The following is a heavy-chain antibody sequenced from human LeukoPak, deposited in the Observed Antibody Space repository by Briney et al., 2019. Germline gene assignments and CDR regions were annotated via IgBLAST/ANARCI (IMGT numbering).Heavy chain of an antibody. CDR3: ARLVWFGEPPGY. D-gene: IGHD3-10*01. CDR2: IYYSGST. V-gene: IGHV4-59*08. CDR1: GGSISSYY. Sequence: SETLSLTCTVSGGSISSYYWSWIRQPPGKGLEWIGYIYYSGSTSYNPSLKSRVTISVDTSKNQFSLKLSSVTAADTAVYYCARLVWFGEPPGYWGQGTLVTVSS. J-gene: IGHJ4*02.